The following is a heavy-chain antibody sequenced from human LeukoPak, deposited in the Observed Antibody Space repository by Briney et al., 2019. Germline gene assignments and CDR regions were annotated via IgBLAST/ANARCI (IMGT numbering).Heavy chain of an antibody. CDR1: GGSISSYY. J-gene: IGHJ4*02. D-gene: IGHD3-22*01. CDR2: IYSSGST. Sequence: SETLSLTCTVSGGSISSYYWSWIRQPAGKGLEWIGRIYSSGSTYYNPSLKSRVTISVDTSKNQFSLKLSSVTAADTAVYYCARGDSSGTDFDYWGQGTLVTVSS. CDR3: ARGDSSGTDFDY. V-gene: IGHV4-4*07.